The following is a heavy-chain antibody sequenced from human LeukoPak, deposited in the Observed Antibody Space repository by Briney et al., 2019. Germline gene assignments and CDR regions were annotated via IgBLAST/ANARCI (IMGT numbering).Heavy chain of an antibody. CDR3: ARGIESYGDYGY. D-gene: IGHD4-17*01. CDR2: MYNSGST. CDR1: GGPISGSY. V-gene: IGHV4-59*01. Sequence: SETLSLTCTVSGGPISGSYWSWIRQPPGKGLEWIAYMYNSGSTNYNPSLKSRVTISIDTSKNQFSLKLSSLTAADTAIYYCARGIESYGDYGYWGQGILVTVSS. J-gene: IGHJ4*02.